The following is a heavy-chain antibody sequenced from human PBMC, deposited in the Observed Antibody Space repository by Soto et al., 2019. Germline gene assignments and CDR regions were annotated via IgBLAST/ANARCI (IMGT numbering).Heavy chain of an antibody. D-gene: IGHD2-2*01. J-gene: IGHJ5*02. CDR3: ARDGXLGYCXSTXXPRXWFDP. CDR1: GYTFTSYG. CDR2: ISAYNGNT. Sequence: ASVKVSCKASGYTFTSYGISWVRQAPGQGLEWMGWISAYNGNTNYAQKLKGRVTMTTDTSTSTAYMELRSLRSDDTAVYYCARDGXLGYCXSTXXPRXWFDPWGQGTLVTVSS. V-gene: IGHV1-18*01.